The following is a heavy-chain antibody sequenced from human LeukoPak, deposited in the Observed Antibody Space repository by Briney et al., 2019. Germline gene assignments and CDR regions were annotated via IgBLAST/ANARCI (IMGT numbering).Heavy chain of an antibody. CDR1: GGSISSGGYS. CDR3: ARLAWGRLDY. V-gene: IGHV4-30-2*01. J-gene: IGHJ4*02. CDR2: IYHSGST. D-gene: IGHD7-27*01. Sequence: SQTLSLTCAVSGGSISSGGYSWSWIRQPPGKGLEWIGYIYHSGSTYYNPSLKSRVTISVDTSKNQFSLKLSSVTAADTAVYYCARLAWGRLDYWGQGTLVTVSS.